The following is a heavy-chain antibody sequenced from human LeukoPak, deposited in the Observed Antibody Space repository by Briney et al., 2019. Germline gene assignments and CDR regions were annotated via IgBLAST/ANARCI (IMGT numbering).Heavy chain of an antibody. CDR2: IYYSGST. Sequence: SETLSLTCTGSGGSISSYYWSWIRQPPGKGLEWIWYIYYSGSTNYNPSLKSRVTISVDTSKNQFSLKLSSVTAADTAVYYCARDRDAFDIWGQGTMVTVSS. CDR3: ARDRDAFDI. V-gene: IGHV4-59*12. J-gene: IGHJ3*02. CDR1: GGSISSYY.